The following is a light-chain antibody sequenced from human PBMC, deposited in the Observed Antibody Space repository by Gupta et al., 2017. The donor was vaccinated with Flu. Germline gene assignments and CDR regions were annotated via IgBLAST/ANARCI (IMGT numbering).Light chain of an antibody. CDR2: DAS. CDR1: QSVSNY. J-gene: IGKJ4*01. V-gene: IGKV3-11*01. CDR3: QQRNNWPS. Sequence: QAPATLSLSPGERATLSCRASQSVSNYVAWYQQKVGQAPRLLIYDASNRATGIPARFSGSGSGTDFTLTISSLEPEDFAVYFCQQRNNWPSFGGGTKVEIK.